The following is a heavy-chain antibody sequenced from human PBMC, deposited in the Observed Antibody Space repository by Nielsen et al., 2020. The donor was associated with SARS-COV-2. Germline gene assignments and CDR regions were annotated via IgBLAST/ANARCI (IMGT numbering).Heavy chain of an antibody. Sequence: SETLSLTCTVSGGSISSSSYYWGWIRQPPGKGLEWIGSIYYSGSTYYNPSLKSRVTISVDTSKNQFSLKLSSVTAADTAMYYCARAYCGGDCYSDYYYYYMDVWGKGTTVTVSS. CDR1: GGSISSSSYY. D-gene: IGHD2-21*01. V-gene: IGHV4-39*01. CDR2: IYYSGST. J-gene: IGHJ6*03. CDR3: ARAYCGGDCYSDYYYYYMDV.